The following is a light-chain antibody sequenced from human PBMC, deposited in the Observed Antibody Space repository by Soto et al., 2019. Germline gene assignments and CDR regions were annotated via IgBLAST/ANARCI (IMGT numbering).Light chain of an antibody. CDR2: AAS. V-gene: IGKV1-9*01. Sequence: IQLTQSPSSLSASVGDGVTITCRASQGISSYLAWYQQKPRTVPKLLIYAASTLQSGVPSRFSGSGSGTDFTLTISSLQPEDFATYYCQQLNSYPLTFGGGTKVDIK. CDR3: QQLNSYPLT. CDR1: QGISSY. J-gene: IGKJ4*01.